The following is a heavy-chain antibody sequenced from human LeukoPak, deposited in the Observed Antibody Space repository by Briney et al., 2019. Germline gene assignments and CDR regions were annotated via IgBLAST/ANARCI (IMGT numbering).Heavy chain of an antibody. V-gene: IGHV3-21*01. CDR2: ISSSSSYI. CDR3: ARSMATMVRGVSFPPFDY. Sequence: GGSLRLSCAASGFTFSSYRMNWVRQAPGKGLEWVSSISSSSSYIYYADSVKGRFTISRDNAKNSLYLQMNSLRAEDTAVYYCARSMATMVRGVSFPPFDYWGQGTLVTVSS. J-gene: IGHJ4*02. CDR1: GFTFSSYR. D-gene: IGHD3-10*01.